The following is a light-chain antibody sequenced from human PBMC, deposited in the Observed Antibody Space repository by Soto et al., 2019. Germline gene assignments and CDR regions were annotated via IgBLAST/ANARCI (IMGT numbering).Light chain of an antibody. Sequence: DIVMTQSPDSLAVSLGERATIKCRSSQSILKSSIKKNSLAWYQQKPGQPPRLLIYWASTRDSGVPDRFSGSGSGTDFTLNITRLQAEDVAVYYCQQYYSSSLTFDGGTKVEIK. CDR1: QSILKSSIKKNS. CDR3: QQYYSSSLT. J-gene: IGKJ4*01. V-gene: IGKV4-1*01. CDR2: WAS.